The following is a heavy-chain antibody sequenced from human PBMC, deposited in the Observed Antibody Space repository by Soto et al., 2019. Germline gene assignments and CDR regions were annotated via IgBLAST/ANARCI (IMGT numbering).Heavy chain of an antibody. V-gene: IGHV1-69*13. CDR1: GGTFSSYA. CDR3: VRGEQQLAVDY. D-gene: IGHD6-13*01. Sequence: ASVKVSCKASGGTFSSYAISWVRQAPGQGLEWMGGIIPIFGTANYAQKFQGRVTITADESTSTAYMELSSLRSEDTAVYYCVRGEQQLAVDYWGQGTLVTVSS. J-gene: IGHJ4*02. CDR2: IIPIFGTA.